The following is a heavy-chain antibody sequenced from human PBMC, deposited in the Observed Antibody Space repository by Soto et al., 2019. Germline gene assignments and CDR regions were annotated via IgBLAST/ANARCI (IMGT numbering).Heavy chain of an antibody. CDR3: AMVQWLVLFH. J-gene: IGHJ4*02. CDR1: GFTFSSFW. Sequence: EVQLVESGGGLVQPGGSLRLSCAASGFTFSSFWMSWVRQAPGKGLEWVVNIKQDGSEKYYVDSVKGRFTISRDNAKNSLYPQMNSLRAEDTAVYYCAMVQWLVLFHWGQGTLVTVSS. CDR2: IKQDGSEK. V-gene: IGHV3-7*01. D-gene: IGHD6-19*01.